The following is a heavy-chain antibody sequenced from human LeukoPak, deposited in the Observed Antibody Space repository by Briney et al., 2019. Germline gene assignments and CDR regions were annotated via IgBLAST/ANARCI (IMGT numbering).Heavy chain of an antibody. CDR1: GFTFSSYT. Sequence: GGSLRLSCAASGFTFSSYTMSWVRQAPGKGLEWVSAIRDSGSSTHYADSVKGRFTTSRDNSKNTLFLQMNSLRAEDTAIYYCAKYGPQDSGSSHFDYWGQGALVTVSS. D-gene: IGHD1-26*01. CDR2: IRDSGSST. J-gene: IGHJ4*02. CDR3: AKYGPQDSGSSHFDY. V-gene: IGHV3-23*01.